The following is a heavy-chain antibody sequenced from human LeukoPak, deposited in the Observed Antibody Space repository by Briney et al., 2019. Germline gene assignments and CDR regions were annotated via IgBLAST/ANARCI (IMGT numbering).Heavy chain of an antibody. V-gene: IGHV5-10-1*01. D-gene: IGHD6-19*01. J-gene: IGHJ4*02. CDR3: ARGSGWLDY. CDR1: ESSFTTYW. CDR2: IDPSDSYT. Sequence: GESLKISCKGSESSFTTYWISWVRQMPGKGLEWMGRIDPSDSYTNYSPSFQGHVTISTDKSISTAYLQWSSLKASDTAMYYCARGSGWLDYWGQGTLVTVSS.